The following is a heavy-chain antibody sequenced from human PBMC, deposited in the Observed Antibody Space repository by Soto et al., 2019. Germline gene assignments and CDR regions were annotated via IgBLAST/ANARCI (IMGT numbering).Heavy chain of an antibody. CDR3: ARTPGLTDILTGRLTSPYYYYGMDV. CDR1: GFSLSTSGMC. Sequence: SGPTLVNPTQTLTLTCTFSGFSLSTSGMCVSWIRQPPGKALEWLALIDWDDDKYYSTSLKTRLTISKDTSKNQVVLTMTNMDPVDTATYYCARTPGLTDILTGRLTSPYYYYGMDVWGQGTTVTVSS. D-gene: IGHD3-9*01. V-gene: IGHV2-70*01. J-gene: IGHJ6*02. CDR2: IDWDDDK.